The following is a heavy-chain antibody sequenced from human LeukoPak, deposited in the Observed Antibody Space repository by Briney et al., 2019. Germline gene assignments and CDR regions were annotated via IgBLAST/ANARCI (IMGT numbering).Heavy chain of an antibody. CDR3: ARDYYEPRDAFDI. D-gene: IGHD3-22*01. CDR2: IKRDGSEK. J-gene: IGHJ3*02. CDR1: GFTFSSYW. V-gene: IGHV3-7*01. Sequence: GGSLRLSCAASGFTFSSYWMSWVRQAPGKGLEWVANIKRDGSEKYYVDSVKGRFTISRDNAKNSLYLQMNSLRAEDTAVYYCARDYYEPRDAFDIWGQGTMVTVSS.